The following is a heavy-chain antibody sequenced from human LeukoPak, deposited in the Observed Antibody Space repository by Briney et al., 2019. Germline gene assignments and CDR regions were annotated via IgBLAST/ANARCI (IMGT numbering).Heavy chain of an antibody. CDR1: GYNFTRYW. D-gene: IGHD1-26*01. V-gene: IGHV5-51*01. CDR3: ARGRSGSYSAPDY. J-gene: IGHJ4*02. CDR2: IYPGDSDT. Sequence: LGESLKISCQGSGYNFTRYWIAWVRQMPGKGLKWMGIIYPGDSDTKYSPSFQGQVTISADKSISTAYLQWSSLKASDTAIYYCARGRSGSYSAPDYWGQGTLVTVSS.